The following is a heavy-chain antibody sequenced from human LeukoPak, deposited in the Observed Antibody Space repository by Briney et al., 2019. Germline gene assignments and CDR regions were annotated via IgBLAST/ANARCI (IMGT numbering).Heavy chain of an antibody. CDR3: AGGPPTVIHYFDH. CDR2: ISSSGGST. J-gene: IGHJ4*02. Sequence: GGSLRLSCAASGFTFSIYAMTWVRHAPGKGLELVSAISSSGGSTYYADSVQGRFTISRDNSKNTLYLQMNSLRAEDTAVYYCAGGPPTVIHYFDHWGQGTLVTVSS. V-gene: IGHV3-23*01. CDR1: GFTFSIYA. D-gene: IGHD4-17*01.